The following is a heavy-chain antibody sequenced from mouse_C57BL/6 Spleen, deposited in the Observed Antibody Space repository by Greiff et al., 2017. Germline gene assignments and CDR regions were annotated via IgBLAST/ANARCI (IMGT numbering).Heavy chain of an antibody. V-gene: IGHV14-3*01. J-gene: IGHJ1*03. CDR2: IDPGSGNT. D-gene: IGHD1-1*01. CDR3: AIGYYGSSWGYFDV. Sequence: VQLQQSVAELVRPGASVKLSCTASGFNINNTYMHWVKQRPEPGLEWIGWIDPGSGNTKYAPTFQGKATITADTSSNTAYLQLSSLTSEDTAIYYCAIGYYGSSWGYFDVWGTGTTVTVSS. CDR1: GFNINNTY.